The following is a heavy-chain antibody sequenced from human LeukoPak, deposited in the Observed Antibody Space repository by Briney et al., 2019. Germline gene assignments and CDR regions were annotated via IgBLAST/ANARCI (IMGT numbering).Heavy chain of an antibody. CDR3: ARGKGYDILTGYWSSYYYYYYYMDV. CDR1: GYTFTSYD. V-gene: IGHV1-8*02. D-gene: IGHD3-9*01. CDR2: MNPNSGNT. J-gene: IGHJ6*03. Sequence: ASVKVSCKASGYTFTSYDINWVRQATGQGLEWMGWMNPNSGNTNYAQKLRGRVTMTTDTSTSTAYMELSSLRSEDTAVYYCARGKGYDILTGYWSSYYYYYYYMDVWGKGTTVTISS.